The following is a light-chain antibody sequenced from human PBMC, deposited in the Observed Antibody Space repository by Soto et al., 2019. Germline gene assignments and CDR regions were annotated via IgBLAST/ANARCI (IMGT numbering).Light chain of an antibody. Sequence: QSVLTQPASVSGSPGQSITISCTGTSGDVGAYNFVSWYQQHPGKAPKLIVYHVSDRPSGFSSRFSGSKSGSSASLTISGLHAEDEADYYCSSYAGSDTFVFGTGTKVTVL. CDR1: SGDVGAYNF. CDR2: HVS. V-gene: IGLV2-14*03. J-gene: IGLJ1*01. CDR3: SSYAGSDTFV.